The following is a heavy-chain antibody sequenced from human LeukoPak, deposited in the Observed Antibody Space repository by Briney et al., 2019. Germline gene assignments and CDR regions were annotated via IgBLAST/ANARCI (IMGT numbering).Heavy chain of an antibody. CDR1: GFTFSSYS. Sequence: GGSLRLSCAASGFTFSSYSMNWVRQAPGQGLEWVSSISSSSSYIYYADSVKGRFTISRDNAKNSLYLQMNSLRAEDTAVYYCARDQVNDYGDDTECDYGGQGTLVTVS. V-gene: IGHV3-21*01. J-gene: IGHJ4*02. D-gene: IGHD4-17*01. CDR3: ARDQVNDYGDDTECDY. CDR2: ISSSSSYI.